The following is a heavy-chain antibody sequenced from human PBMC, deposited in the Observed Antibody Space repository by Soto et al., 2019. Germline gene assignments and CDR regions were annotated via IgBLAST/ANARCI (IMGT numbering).Heavy chain of an antibody. CDR3: ARGPRNWGVDY. J-gene: IGHJ4*02. CDR1: GGTFSSYA. CDR2: MNPNNGNT. D-gene: IGHD7-27*01. Sequence: GASVKVSCKASGGTFSSYAINWVRQATGQDFEWMGWMNPNNGNTAYAQKFQGRVTMTRDTSKSTAFMELSSLTSEDTAVYYRARGPRNWGVDYWGQGTLVTVSS. V-gene: IGHV1-8*02.